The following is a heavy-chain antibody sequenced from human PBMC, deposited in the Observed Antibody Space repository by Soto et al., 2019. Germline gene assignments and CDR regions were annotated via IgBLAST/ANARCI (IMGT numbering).Heavy chain of an antibody. J-gene: IGHJ4*02. Sequence: PGGSLRLSCAASGFTFSSYGMHWVRQAPGKGLEWVAVISYDGSNKYYADSVKGRFTISRDNSKNTLYLQMNSLRAEDTAVYYCAKDALPPYYYDSSGYPYWGQGTLVTVSS. D-gene: IGHD3-22*01. CDR1: GFTFSSYG. CDR2: ISYDGSNK. CDR3: AKDALPPYYYDSSGYPY. V-gene: IGHV3-30*18.